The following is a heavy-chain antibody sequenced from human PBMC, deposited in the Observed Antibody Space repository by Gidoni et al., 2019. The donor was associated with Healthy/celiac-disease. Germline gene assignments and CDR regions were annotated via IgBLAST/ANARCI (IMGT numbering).Heavy chain of an antibody. V-gene: IGHV3-30-3*01. D-gene: IGHD6-13*01. CDR1: VFTFSSYA. CDR3: ARDGPLKDSSSWDYYGMDV. Sequence: QVQLVESGGGVVQPGRSLSLSCAASVFTFSSYALHWVRQAPGKGLEWVAVISYDGSNKYYADSVKGRFTISRDNSKNTLYLQMNSLRAEDTAVYYCARDGPLKDSSSWDYYGMDVWGQGTTVTVSS. CDR2: ISYDGSNK. J-gene: IGHJ6*02.